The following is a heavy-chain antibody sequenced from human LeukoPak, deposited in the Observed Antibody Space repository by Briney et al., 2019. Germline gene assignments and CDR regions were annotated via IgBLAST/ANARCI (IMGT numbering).Heavy chain of an antibody. V-gene: IGHV3-30-3*01. J-gene: IGHJ4*02. Sequence: GGSLRLSCAASGFTFSSYAMHWFRQAPGKGLEWGAVISYDGSNKYYADSVKGRFTISRDNSKNTLYLQMNSLRAEDTAVYYCARDSGSYPPYYFDYWGQGTLVTVSS. CDR3: ARDSGSYPPYYFDY. CDR1: GFTFSSYA. D-gene: IGHD1-26*01. CDR2: ISYDGSNK.